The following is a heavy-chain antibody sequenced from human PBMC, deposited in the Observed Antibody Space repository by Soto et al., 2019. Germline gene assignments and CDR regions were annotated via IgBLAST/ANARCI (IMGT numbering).Heavy chain of an antibody. CDR1: GGTFSSYT. CDR2: IIPILGIA. Sequence: QVQLVQSGAEVKKPGSSVKVSCKASGGTFSSYTISWVRQAPGQGLEWMGRIIPILGIANYAQKFQGSVTITADKSTSTAYMELSSLRSEDTAVYYCARVGGSSSWPFQHWGQGTLVTVSS. V-gene: IGHV1-69*02. J-gene: IGHJ1*01. CDR3: ARVGGSSSWPFQH. D-gene: IGHD6-13*01.